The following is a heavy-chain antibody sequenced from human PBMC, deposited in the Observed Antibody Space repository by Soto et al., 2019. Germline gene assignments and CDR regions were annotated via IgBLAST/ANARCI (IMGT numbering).Heavy chain of an antibody. Sequence: SETLSLTCTVSGGSISSYYWSWIRQPPGKGLEWIGCIYYSGSTNYNPSRKSRVTISVDTSKDQFSLKLSSVTAADTAVYYCARARGIAAAAYYYYGMDVWGQGTTVTVSS. D-gene: IGHD6-13*01. CDR1: GGSISSYY. CDR3: ARARGIAAAAYYYYGMDV. J-gene: IGHJ6*02. CDR2: IYYSGST. V-gene: IGHV4-59*01.